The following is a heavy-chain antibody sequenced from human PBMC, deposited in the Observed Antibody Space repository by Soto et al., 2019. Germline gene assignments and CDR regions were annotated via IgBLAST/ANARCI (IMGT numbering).Heavy chain of an antibody. Sequence: GGSLRLSCAASGFTFSSYWMHWVRQAPGKGLVWVSRMNEDGGTTDYADSVKGRFTISRDNAKNTLYLQMNSLRVEDTAVYYCASDLSGRADVWGQGTTVTSP. V-gene: IGHV3-74*01. CDR3: ASDLSGRADV. CDR1: GFTFSSYW. D-gene: IGHD3-10*01. CDR2: MNEDGGTT. J-gene: IGHJ6*02.